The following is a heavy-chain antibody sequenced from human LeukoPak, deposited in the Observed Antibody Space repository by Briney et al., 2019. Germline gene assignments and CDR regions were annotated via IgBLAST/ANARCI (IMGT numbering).Heavy chain of an antibody. CDR1: GGSISSYY. J-gene: IGHJ4*02. V-gene: IGHV4-4*07. CDR3: ARGSAAAGKGYLDY. Sequence: SETLSLTCTVSGGSISSYYGSWIRQPAGKGLEWIGCIYTSGSTNYHPPLKSRVTMSVDTSKNQFSLKLSTVTAADAAVYYCARGSAAAGKGYLDYWGQGTLVTVSS. D-gene: IGHD6-13*01. CDR2: IYTSGST.